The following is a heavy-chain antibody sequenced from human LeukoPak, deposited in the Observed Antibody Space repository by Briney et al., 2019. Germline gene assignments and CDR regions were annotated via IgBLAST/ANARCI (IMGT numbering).Heavy chain of an antibody. CDR3: ARGLRSDFDY. V-gene: IGHV5-51*01. J-gene: IGHJ4*02. Sequence: GESLKISCQGYGYSFTSYWIGWVRELPGKRVEWMTIIYPGDSDTRYSPSFQGQVTISADKSIITACLQWSSLQASDTAMYYCARGLRSDFDYWGQGTLVTVSS. CDR1: GYSFTSYW. D-gene: IGHD5-12*01. CDR2: IYPGDSDT.